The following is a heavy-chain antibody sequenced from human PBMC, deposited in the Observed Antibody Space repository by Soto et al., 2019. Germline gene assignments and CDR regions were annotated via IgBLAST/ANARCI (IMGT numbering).Heavy chain of an antibody. V-gene: IGHV4-4*02. CDR2: LYPSGGA. Sequence: LSLTCSVSGLSISSHPWWTWVRQAPGKGLEWIGELYPSGGAAYNPPLQNRAAISVDYSQNHLSLTLTSVTASDTAVYYCARCVHCSNGGRCDPWCLVALVTVS. CDR3: ARCVHCSNGGRCDP. CDR1: GLSISSHPW. J-gene: IGHJ5*02. D-gene: IGHD2-8*01.